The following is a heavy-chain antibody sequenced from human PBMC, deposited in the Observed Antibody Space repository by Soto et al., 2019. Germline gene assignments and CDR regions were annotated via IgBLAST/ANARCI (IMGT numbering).Heavy chain of an antibody. V-gene: IGHV5-51*03. CDR1: GFTFINYW. CDR2: IYPGDSDT. Sequence: EVQLVQSGAEVKKPGESLKISCKGSGFTFINYWIAWVRQMPGKGLQWMGIIYPGDSDTRYSPSFQGQVTISADKSISTAYLQWSSLKASDTAMYYCARGFGRRWLQFDQVQTRHDGFDIWGQGTMVTVSS. D-gene: IGHD5-12*01. J-gene: IGHJ3*02. CDR3: ARGFGRRWLQFDQVQTRHDGFDI.